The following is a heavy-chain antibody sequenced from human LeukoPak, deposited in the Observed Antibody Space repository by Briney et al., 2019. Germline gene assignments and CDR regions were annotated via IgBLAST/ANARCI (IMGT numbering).Heavy chain of an antibody. CDR1: GGSISTYY. J-gene: IGHJ4*02. CDR3: ARHNYGGKVFYY. V-gene: IGHV4-59*08. D-gene: IGHD4-23*01. Sequence: SETLSLTCTVSGGSISTYYWNWIRQSPGKGLQWIGYIHYSGNTKYNPSLKSRVAISMDTPKSQFSLKLTSVTAADTAVYYCARHNYGGKVFYYWGQGTLVTVSS. CDR2: IHYSGNT.